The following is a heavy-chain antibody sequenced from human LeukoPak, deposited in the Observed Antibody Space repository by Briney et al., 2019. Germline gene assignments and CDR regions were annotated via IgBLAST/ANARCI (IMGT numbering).Heavy chain of an antibody. CDR1: GGSFSGYY. Sequence: SETLSLTCAVYGGSFSGYYWSWIRQPPGKGLEWIGGINHSGSTNYNPSLKSRVTISVDTSKNQFSLKLSSVTAADTAVYYCARKEFGVVIPGYYYYYYMDVWGKGTTVTVSS. CDR3: ARKEFGVVIPGYYYYYYMDV. D-gene: IGHD3-3*01. J-gene: IGHJ6*03. CDR2: INHSGST. V-gene: IGHV4-34*01.